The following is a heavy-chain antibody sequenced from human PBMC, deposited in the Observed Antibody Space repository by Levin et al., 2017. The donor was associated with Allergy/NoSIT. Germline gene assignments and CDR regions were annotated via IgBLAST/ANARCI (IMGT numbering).Heavy chain of an antibody. D-gene: IGHD5-12*01. J-gene: IGHJ6*03. Sequence: GASVKVSCKASGGTFSSYAISWVRQAPGQGLEWMGGIIPIFGTANYAQKFQGRVTITADESTSTAYMELSSLRSEDTAVYYCAREGPEYSGYDSGPSYYYYYYMDVWGKGTTVTVSS. CDR2: IIPIFGTA. CDR3: AREGPEYSGYDSGPSYYYYYYMDV. CDR1: GGTFSSYA. V-gene: IGHV1-69*13.